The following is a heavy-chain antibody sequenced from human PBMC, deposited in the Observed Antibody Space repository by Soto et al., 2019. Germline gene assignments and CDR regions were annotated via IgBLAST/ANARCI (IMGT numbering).Heavy chain of an antibody. J-gene: IGHJ4*02. CDR3: ERFPSQFLDY. Sequence: QLQLQESGPGLVKPSETLSLTCTVSGGSISSSSYYWGWIRQAPGKGPEWIGSFYYSGSSCYTQSLKGRVTISVDSSWYRFTLKLSSVTAADTAVYYCERFPSQFLDYLGQGTVVTVS. CDR1: GGSISSSSYY. CDR2: FYYSGSS. V-gene: IGHV4-39*01. D-gene: IGHD6-19*01.